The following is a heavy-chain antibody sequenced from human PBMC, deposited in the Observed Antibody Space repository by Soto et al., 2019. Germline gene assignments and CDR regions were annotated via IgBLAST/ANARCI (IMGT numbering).Heavy chain of an antibody. CDR1: GFSLSPSGVG. Sequence: SGPTLVNPTHTLTLTCTFSGFSLSPSGVGVGWIRLHPGKALQWLPILYWDDDNRYSPSLNSRLIFSQHTPKNREDLPINNLYPVDTATYYCAHSPDCSSTICYSWFDPWGQGTLVTVSS. V-gene: IGHV2-5*02. D-gene: IGHD2-2*02. J-gene: IGHJ5*02. CDR3: AHSPDCSSTICYSWFDP. CDR2: LYWDDDN.